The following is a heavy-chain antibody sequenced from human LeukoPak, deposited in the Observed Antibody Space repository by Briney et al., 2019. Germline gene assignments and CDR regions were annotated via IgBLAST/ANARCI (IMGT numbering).Heavy chain of an antibody. CDR1: GGSISSGDYY. CDR2: IYYSGST. V-gene: IGHV4-30-4*01. Sequence: SQTLSLTCTVSGGSISSGDYYWSWIRQPPGKGLEWIGYIYYSGSTYYNPSLKSRVTISVDTSKNQFSLKLSSVTAADAAVYYCARDSSGYSLHDYWGQGTLVTVSS. J-gene: IGHJ4*02. CDR3: ARDSSGYSLHDY. D-gene: IGHD3-22*01.